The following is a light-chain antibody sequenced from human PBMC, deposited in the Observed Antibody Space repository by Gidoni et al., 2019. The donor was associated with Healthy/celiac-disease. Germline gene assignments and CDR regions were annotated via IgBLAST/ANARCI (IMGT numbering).Light chain of an antibody. Sequence: IQMPQSPPSLSASVGDRVTITCRASQSISSYLNWYQQKPGKAPKLLIYAASSLQSRVPSRFSGSGSGTDFTLTSSSLQPEDFATYYCQQGYSTPRTFGQGTKLEIK. CDR1: QSISSY. CDR2: AAS. J-gene: IGKJ2*02. V-gene: IGKV1-39*01. CDR3: QQGYSTPRT.